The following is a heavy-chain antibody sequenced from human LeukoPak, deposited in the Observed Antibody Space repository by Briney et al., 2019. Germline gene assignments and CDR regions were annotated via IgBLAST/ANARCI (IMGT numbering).Heavy chain of an antibody. V-gene: IGHV1-2*02. J-gene: IGHJ5*02. CDR3: ARSRGGYGDYGSWFDP. CDR1: GYTFTGYY. Sequence: ASVKVSCKASGYTFTGYYIHWVRQAPGQGLEWMGWINPNSGGANYAQRFQGRVTMTRDTSISTAYMELSRLRSDDTAVYYCARSRGGYGDYGSWFDPWGQGILVTVSS. CDR2: INPNSGGA. D-gene: IGHD3-16*01.